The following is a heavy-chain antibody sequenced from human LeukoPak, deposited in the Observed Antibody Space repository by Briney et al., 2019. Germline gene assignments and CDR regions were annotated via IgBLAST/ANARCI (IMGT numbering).Heavy chain of an antibody. CDR3: AKDGDSSGYYHYYYMDV. CDR2: INPSGGST. V-gene: IGHV1-46*01. Sequence: ASVKVSCKASGYTFTSYYMHWVRQAPGQGLEWMGIINPSGGSTSYAQKFQGRVTMTRDMSTSTVYMELNSLRAEDTAVYYCAKDGDSSGYYHYYYMDVWGKGTTVTVSS. D-gene: IGHD3-22*01. J-gene: IGHJ6*03. CDR1: GYTFTSYY.